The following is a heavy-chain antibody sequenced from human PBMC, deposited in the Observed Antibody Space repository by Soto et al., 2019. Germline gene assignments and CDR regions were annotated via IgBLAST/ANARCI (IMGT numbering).Heavy chain of an antibody. J-gene: IGHJ4*02. CDR3: ARAVGPFDY. Sequence: QVQLLESGGGVVQPGKSLRLSCAASGFTFSTYGMHWVRQAPGKGLQWVAVIWYDGSNKYYADSVKGRFTISRDNLKNTLYLQMDSLRAEDTALSYCARAVGPFDYWGQGTLVTVSS. CDR2: IWYDGSNK. D-gene: IGHD1-26*01. V-gene: IGHV3-33*01. CDR1: GFTFSTYG.